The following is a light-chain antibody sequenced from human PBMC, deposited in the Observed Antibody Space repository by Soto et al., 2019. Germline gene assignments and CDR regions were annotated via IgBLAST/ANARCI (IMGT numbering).Light chain of an antibody. J-gene: IGLJ3*02. CDR1: NSDVGSYIY. CDR3: CSYASSNTWV. Sequence: QSALTQPASVSGSPGQSITISCTGTNSDVGSYIYVSWYQQHPGRDPKLIIYDVLNRPSGVSDRFSGSKSGNTASLTISGLQAEDEADYYCCSYASSNTWVFGGGTKLTVL. V-gene: IGLV2-14*01. CDR2: DVL.